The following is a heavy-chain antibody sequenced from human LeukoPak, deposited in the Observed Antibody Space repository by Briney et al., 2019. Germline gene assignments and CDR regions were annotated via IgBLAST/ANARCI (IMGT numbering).Heavy chain of an antibody. D-gene: IGHD3-10*01. CDR1: GFTFTRNA. V-gene: IGHV3-23*01. J-gene: IGHJ6*03. Sequence: GGSLRLSCAGSGFTFTRNALTWVRQAPGKGLEWVSSISGSGDSTYYADSVKGRSTISRDNSKNTVYLQMNSLRAEDTAVYYCAKDRRSDGSGSPPGYMDVWGKGTTVTVS. CDR3: AKDRRSDGSGSPPGYMDV. CDR2: ISGSGDST.